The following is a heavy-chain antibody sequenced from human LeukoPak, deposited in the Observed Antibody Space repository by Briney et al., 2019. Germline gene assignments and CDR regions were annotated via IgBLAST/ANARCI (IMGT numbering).Heavy chain of an antibody. CDR1: GFTFSNYW. J-gene: IGHJ4*02. CDR3: AREGFDY. Sequence: PGGSLRLSCAASGFTFSNYWMSRVRQAPEKGLEWVANIKQDGSETYYVDSVKGRFTISRDNAKNSLFLQMNSLRAEDTAVYYCAREGFDYWGQGTLVTVSS. V-gene: IGHV3-7*01. CDR2: IKQDGSET.